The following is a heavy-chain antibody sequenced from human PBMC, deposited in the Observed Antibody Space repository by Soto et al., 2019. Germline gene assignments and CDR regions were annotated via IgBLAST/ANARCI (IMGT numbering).Heavy chain of an antibody. J-gene: IGHJ4*02. V-gene: IGHV1-46*01. CDR1: GYTFTSYY. CDR2: INPSGGST. Sequence: GASVKVSCKASGYTFTSYYMHWVRQAPGQGLEWMGIINPSGGSTSYAQKFQGRVTMTRDTSTSTVYMELSSLRSEDTAVYYCARVGYYDILTGYYDFYFDYWGQGNLVTVSS. CDR3: ARVGYYDILTGYYDFYFDY. D-gene: IGHD3-9*01.